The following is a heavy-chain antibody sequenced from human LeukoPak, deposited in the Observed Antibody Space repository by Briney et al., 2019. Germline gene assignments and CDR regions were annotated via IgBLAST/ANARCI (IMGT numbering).Heavy chain of an antibody. Sequence: PGESLKISCKGSGYSFTTYWIGWVRQMPGKGLEWMGIIYPGDSDTKYSPSFQGQVTISADKSISTAYLQWSSLKASDTAMYYCARTAYSSGWYVGSFDYWGQGTLVTVSS. CDR1: GYSFTTYW. J-gene: IGHJ4*02. CDR3: ARTAYSSGWYVGSFDY. CDR2: IYPGDSDT. D-gene: IGHD6-19*01. V-gene: IGHV5-51*01.